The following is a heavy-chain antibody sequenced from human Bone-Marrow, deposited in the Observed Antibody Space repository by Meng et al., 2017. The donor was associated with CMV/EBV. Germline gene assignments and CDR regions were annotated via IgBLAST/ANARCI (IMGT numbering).Heavy chain of an antibody. CDR3: ARAPPRYSSSWYSRGNYYYYGMDV. V-gene: IGHV4-61*01. J-gene: IGHJ6*02. D-gene: IGHD6-13*01. Sequence: ESLKISCTVSGGSVSSGSYYWSWIRQPPGKGLEWIGYIYYSGSTNYNPSLKSRVTISVDTSKNQFSLKLSSVTAADTAVYYCARAPPRYSSSWYSRGNYYYYGMDVWGQGTTVTVSS. CDR1: GGSVSSGSYY. CDR2: IYYSGST.